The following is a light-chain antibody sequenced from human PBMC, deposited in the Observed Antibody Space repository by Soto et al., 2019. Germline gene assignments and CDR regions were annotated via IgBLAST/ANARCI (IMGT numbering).Light chain of an antibody. CDR3: SSYTSITTYVL. J-gene: IGLJ2*01. Sequence: QSALTQPASVSGSPGQSITISCTETSSDVGGYNYVSWYQHHPGKAPKLMIYDVTNRPSGVSNRFSGSKSGNTASLTISGLQAEDEADYYCSSYTSITTYVLFGGGTKLNVL. CDR1: SSDVGGYNY. CDR2: DVT. V-gene: IGLV2-14*03.